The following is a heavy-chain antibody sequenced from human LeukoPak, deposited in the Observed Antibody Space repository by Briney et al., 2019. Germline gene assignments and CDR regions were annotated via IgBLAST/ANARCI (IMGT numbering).Heavy chain of an antibody. V-gene: IGHV4-39*07. Sequence: SETLSLTCTVSGGSISSSSYYWGWIRQPPGKGLEWIGNMYYSGSTYHNPSLKSRVTISTDTSRNQFSLKVSSVTAADTAVYYCARGHYDFWSGRYYYYMDVWGKGTTVTVSS. CDR3: ARGHYDFWSGRYYYYMDV. CDR2: MYYSGST. CDR1: GGSISSSSYY. J-gene: IGHJ6*03. D-gene: IGHD3-3*01.